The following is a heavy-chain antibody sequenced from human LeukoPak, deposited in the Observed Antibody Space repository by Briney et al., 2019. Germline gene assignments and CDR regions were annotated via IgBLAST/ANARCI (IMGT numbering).Heavy chain of an antibody. J-gene: IGHJ4*02. D-gene: IGHD3-16*01. CDR3: ARAGIMITFGGVNTIFDY. CDR2: IYHSGST. V-gene: IGHV4-30-2*01. Sequence: SETLSLTCAVSGGSISSGGYSWSWIRQPPRKGLEWIGYIYHSGSTYYNPSLKSRVTISVDRSKNQFSLKLSSVTAADTAVYYCARAGIMITFGGVNTIFDYWGQGTLVTVSS. CDR1: GGSISSGGYS.